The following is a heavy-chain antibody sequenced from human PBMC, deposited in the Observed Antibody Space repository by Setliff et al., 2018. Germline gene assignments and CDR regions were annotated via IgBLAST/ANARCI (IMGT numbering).Heavy chain of an antibody. CDR1: GDSISSGNW. Sequence: KPSETLSLTCAVSGDSISSGNWWSWVRQPPEKGLEWIGEINHSGNTNYNPSLKSRVTISVDKSTNQFSLKLNSVTAADTAVYYCVRTDYSDGRYSTDVWGKGTTVTVSS. D-gene: IGHD6-13*01. CDR3: VRTDYSDGRYSTDV. CDR2: INHSGNT. J-gene: IGHJ6*04. V-gene: IGHV4-4*02.